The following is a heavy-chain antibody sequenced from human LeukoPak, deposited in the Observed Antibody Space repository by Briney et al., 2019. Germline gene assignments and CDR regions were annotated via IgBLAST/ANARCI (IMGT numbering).Heavy chain of an antibody. CDR3: ARGLRPGADHSPYFYYLDV. D-gene: IGHD2-21*01. CDR2: IIPIFDST. J-gene: IGHJ6*03. Sequence: ASVKVSCKASGGTLRTYAINWVRQAPGQGLEWMGRIIPIFDSTIYAQKFQDGVTLSTDESTNTAYMELTSLISEDTAVYYCARGLRPGADHSPYFYYLDVWGKGTTVTVSS. V-gene: IGHV1-69*05. CDR1: GGTLRTYA.